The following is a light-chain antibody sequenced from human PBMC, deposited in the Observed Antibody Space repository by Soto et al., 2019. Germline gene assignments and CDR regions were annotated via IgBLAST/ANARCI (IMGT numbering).Light chain of an antibody. CDR1: SSNIGAGYD. Sequence: QSVLTQPPSVSGAPGQRVTISCTGSSSNIGAGYDVHWYQLLPGTAPKLLICANTNRPSGVPDRFSGSKSGTSASLAITGLQAEDEADYYCQSYDGGLSGSVFGTGTKLTVL. CDR3: QSYDGGLSGSV. J-gene: IGLJ1*01. V-gene: IGLV1-40*01. CDR2: ANT.